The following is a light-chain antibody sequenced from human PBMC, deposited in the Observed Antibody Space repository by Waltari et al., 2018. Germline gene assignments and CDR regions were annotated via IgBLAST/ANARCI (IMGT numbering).Light chain of an antibody. CDR2: GAS. V-gene: IGKV3-20*01. J-gene: IGKJ2*01. Sequence: ELVLTQSPGTLSLSLGERATLSCRASQSVSSTYLAWYQQKAGQAPRLLIYGASSRATGIPDRFSGSGSGTDFTLTINRLEPDDFAVYYCQLYGSSPLFTFGQGTKLEI. CDR1: QSVSSTY. CDR3: QLYGSSPLFT.